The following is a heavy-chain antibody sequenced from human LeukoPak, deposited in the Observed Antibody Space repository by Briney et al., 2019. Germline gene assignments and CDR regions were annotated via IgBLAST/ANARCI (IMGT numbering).Heavy chain of an antibody. Sequence: GGSLRLSCVGSGFTFRSHAMSWVRQAPEKGLEFVSGIYENGGTTYYADSVKGRFTISRDNSKNTLYLQMNSLRAEDTAVYYCAKDLPQWLVTAGFDYWGQGTLVTVSS. V-gene: IGHV3-23*01. D-gene: IGHD6-19*01. CDR2: IYENGGTT. J-gene: IGHJ4*02. CDR3: AKDLPQWLVTAGFDY. CDR1: GFTFRSHA.